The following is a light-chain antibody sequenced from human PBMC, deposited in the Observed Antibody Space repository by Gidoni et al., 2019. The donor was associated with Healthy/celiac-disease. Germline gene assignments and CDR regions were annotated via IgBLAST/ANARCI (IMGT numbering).Light chain of an antibody. CDR3: SSYTSSSTLDV. Sequence: QSALTQPASVSGSPGQSITIYCTGTSSDVGGYNYVSWYQQHPGKAPKLMIYEVSNRPSGVPARFSGSKSGNTASLTISGLQAEDEADYYFSSYTSSSTLDVFGTGTKVTVL. J-gene: IGLJ1*01. V-gene: IGLV2-14*01. CDR1: SSDVGGYNY. CDR2: EVS.